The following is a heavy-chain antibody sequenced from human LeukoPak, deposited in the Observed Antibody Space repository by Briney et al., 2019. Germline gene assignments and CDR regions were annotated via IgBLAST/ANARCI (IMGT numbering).Heavy chain of an antibody. CDR1: GGSISSYY. CDR2: IYTSGST. D-gene: IGHD2-2*01. Sequence: SETLSLTCTVSGGSISSYYWSWIRQPAGKGLEWIGRIYTSGSTNYNTSLKSRVTISVDKSNNQFSLKLSSVTAADTAVYYCSRGQYCSSTSFYFSFDYWGQGTLVTVSS. V-gene: IGHV4-4*07. CDR3: SRGQYCSSTSFYFSFDY. J-gene: IGHJ4*02.